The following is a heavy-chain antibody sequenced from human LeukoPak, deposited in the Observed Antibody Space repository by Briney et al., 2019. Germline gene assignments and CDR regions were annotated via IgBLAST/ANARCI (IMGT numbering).Heavy chain of an antibody. V-gene: IGHV3-7*01. J-gene: IGHJ4*02. Sequence: GGSLRLSCEASEFTLKDYWMHWVRQAPGKGLEWVANIKQDGSEKYYVDSVKGRFTISRDNAKNSLYLQMNSLRAEDTAVYYCARTEYSSGWSDFDYWGQGTLVTVSS. CDR3: ARTEYSSGWSDFDY. D-gene: IGHD6-19*01. CDR1: EFTLKDYW. CDR2: IKQDGSEK.